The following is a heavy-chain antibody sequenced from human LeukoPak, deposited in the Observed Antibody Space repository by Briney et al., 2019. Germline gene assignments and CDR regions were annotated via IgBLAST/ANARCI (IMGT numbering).Heavy chain of an antibody. CDR1: GFTFNTYS. D-gene: IGHD2-2*01. CDR2: ISDSSGTI. CDR3: ALSSIHKDYYFGMDV. V-gene: IGHV3-48*02. J-gene: IGHJ6*02. Sequence: GVPLRLSCAASGFTFNTYSMNWVRQAPGKGLEWVSYISDSSGTIDYADSVKGRFTISRDNAKRSLYLQIESLRDDDTAVYHCALSSIHKDYYFGMDVWGQGTTVTVYS.